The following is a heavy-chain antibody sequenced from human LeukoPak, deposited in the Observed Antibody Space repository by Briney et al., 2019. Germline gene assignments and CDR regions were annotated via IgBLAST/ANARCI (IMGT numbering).Heavy chain of an antibody. Sequence: SETLSLTCTVSGGSISSGSYYWSWIRQPAGKGLEWIGRIYTSGSTNYNPSLKSRVTISVDTSKNQFSLKLSSVTAADTAVYYCARDSLMRATPNAFDIWGQGTMVTVSS. J-gene: IGHJ3*02. V-gene: IGHV4-61*02. D-gene: IGHD1-26*01. CDR2: IYTSGST. CDR1: GGSISSGSYY. CDR3: ARDSLMRATPNAFDI.